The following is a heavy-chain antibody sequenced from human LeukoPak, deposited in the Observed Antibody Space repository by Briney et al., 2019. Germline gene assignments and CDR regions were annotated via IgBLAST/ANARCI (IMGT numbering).Heavy chain of an antibody. J-gene: IGHJ4*02. V-gene: IGHV3-23*01. CDR1: GFTFSSYA. CDR2: ISGSGGST. CDR3: AKRYCSGGSCYSDMYYFDY. Sequence: PGGSLRLSCAASGFTFSSYAMSWVRQAPGKGLEWVSAISGSGGSTYYADSVKGRFTISRDNSKNTLYLQMNSLRAEDTAVYYCAKRYCSGGSCYSDMYYFDYWGQGTLVTVSS. D-gene: IGHD2-15*01.